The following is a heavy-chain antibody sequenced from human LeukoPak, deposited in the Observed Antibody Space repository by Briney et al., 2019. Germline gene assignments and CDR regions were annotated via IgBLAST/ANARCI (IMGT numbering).Heavy chain of an antibody. V-gene: IGHV4-30-2*01. J-gene: IGHJ4*02. Sequence: SETLSLTCAVSGGSISSGGYSWSWIRQPPGKGLEWIGYIYHSGSTYYNPSLKSRVTISADRSKNQFSLKLSPVTAADTDVYYCARHSSGYYPDYWGQGTLVTVSS. D-gene: IGHD3-22*01. CDR2: IYHSGST. CDR3: ARHSSGYYPDY. CDR1: GGSISSGGYS.